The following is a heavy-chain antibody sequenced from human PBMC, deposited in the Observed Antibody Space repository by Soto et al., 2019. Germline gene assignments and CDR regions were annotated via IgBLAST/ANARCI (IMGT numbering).Heavy chain of an antibody. D-gene: IGHD3-22*01. CDR1: GGSISSGDYY. CDR2: IYYSGST. J-gene: IGHJ5*02. Sequence: PSEALSLTCTVSGGSISSGDYYWSWIRQPPGKGLEWIGYIYYSGSTYYNPSLKSRVTISVDTSKNQFSLKLSSVTAADTAVYYCARAWGYYDSSGYSPYNWFDPWGQGPLVTVSS. V-gene: IGHV4-30-4*01. CDR3: ARAWGYYDSSGYSPYNWFDP.